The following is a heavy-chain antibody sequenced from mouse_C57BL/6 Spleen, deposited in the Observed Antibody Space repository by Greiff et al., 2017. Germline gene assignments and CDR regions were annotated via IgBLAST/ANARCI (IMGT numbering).Heavy chain of an antibody. D-gene: IGHD2-3*01. CDR3: ARSWDGYQYYFDY. CDR2: INPSTGGT. Sequence: VQLQQSGPELVKPGASVKISCKASGYSFTGYYMNWVKQSPEKSLEWIGEINPSTGGTTYNQKFKAKATLTVDKSSSTAYMQLKSLTSEDSAVYYCARSWDGYQYYFDYWGQGTTRTVSS. CDR1: GYSFTGYY. J-gene: IGHJ2*01. V-gene: IGHV1-42*01.